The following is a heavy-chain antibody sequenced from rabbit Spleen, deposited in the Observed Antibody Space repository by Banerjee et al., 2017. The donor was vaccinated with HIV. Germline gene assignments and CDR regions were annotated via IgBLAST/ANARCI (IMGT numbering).Heavy chain of an antibody. D-gene: IGHD1-1*01. CDR2: IYTGNSGST. Sequence: QSLEESGGDLVKPGASLTLTCTASGFSFSSSYYMCWVRQAPGKGLEWIACIYTGNSGSTWYASWAKGRFTVSKTSSTTVTLQMTSLTAADTATYFCARGDSTIRFNFWGPGTLVTVS. V-gene: IGHV1S40*01. J-gene: IGHJ4*01. CDR1: GFSFSSSYY. CDR3: ARGDSTIRFNF.